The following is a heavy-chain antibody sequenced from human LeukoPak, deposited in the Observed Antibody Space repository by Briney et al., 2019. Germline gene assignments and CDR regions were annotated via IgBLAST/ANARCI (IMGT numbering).Heavy chain of an antibody. V-gene: IGHV4-34*01. CDR3: AGIEYSSSPQAH. Sequence: PSETLSPTCAVYGGSFSGYYWSWIRQPPGKGLEWIGEINHSGSTNYNPSLKSRVTISVDTSKNQFSLKLSSVTAADTAVYYCAGIEYSSSPQAHWGQGTLVTVSS. CDR2: INHSGST. D-gene: IGHD6-6*01. J-gene: IGHJ4*02. CDR1: GGSFSGYY.